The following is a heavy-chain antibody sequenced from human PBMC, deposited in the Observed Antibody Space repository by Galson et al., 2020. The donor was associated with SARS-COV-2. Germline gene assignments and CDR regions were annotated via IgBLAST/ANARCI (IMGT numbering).Heavy chain of an antibody. V-gene: IGHV3-11*03. J-gene: IGHJ4*02. CDR2: ISPNSDYT. Sequence: GGSLRLSCTASGLIFSDYYMTWIRQAPGKGLEWISYISPNSDYTNYADSVRGRFTISRDNTKTSLFLLMDSLRAEDTAVYYCAGSHKNFWYNFDNWCQGALVTVSS. D-gene: IGHD6-13*01. CDR1: GLIFSDYY. CDR3: AGSHKNFWYNFDN.